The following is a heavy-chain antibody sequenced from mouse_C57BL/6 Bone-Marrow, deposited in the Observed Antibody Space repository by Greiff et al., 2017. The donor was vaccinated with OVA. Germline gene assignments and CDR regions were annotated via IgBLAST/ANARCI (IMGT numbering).Heavy chain of an antibody. V-gene: IGHV5-17*01. CDR1: GYTFSDYG. CDR2: ISSGSSHN. CDR3: ARQDRNLAY. D-gene: IGHD2-1*01. Sequence: EVQLVESGGGLVKPGGSLKLSCAASGYTFSDYGMHWVSQAPEKGLEWVAYISSGSSHNYYADKVKGRFTISRDNAKNTLFLQMTSLRSEDTAMYYCARQDRNLAYWGQGTLVTVSA. J-gene: IGHJ3*01.